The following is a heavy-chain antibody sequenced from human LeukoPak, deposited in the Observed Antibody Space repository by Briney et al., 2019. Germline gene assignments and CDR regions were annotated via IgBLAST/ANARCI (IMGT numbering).Heavy chain of an antibody. CDR3: AWYGVTHGLDV. CDR1: VVRLRNDC. Sequence: GTLRLYSRASVVRLRNDCLGGRRHAPGKGLEWVANINQDGSDKYYVDSVMGRFTISKDNAKNSVYLQMNSLRPEDTAIYYCAWYGVTHGLDVWGQGTTVTVSS. V-gene: IGHV3-7*01. D-gene: IGHD3-10*01. J-gene: IGHJ6*02. CDR2: INQDGSDK.